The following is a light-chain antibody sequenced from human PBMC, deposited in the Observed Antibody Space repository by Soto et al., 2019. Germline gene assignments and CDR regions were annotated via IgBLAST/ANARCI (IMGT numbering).Light chain of an antibody. CDR2: GVS. CDR3: SSYAASRTRV. V-gene: IGLV2-14*01. CDR1: SSDFGDYNY. J-gene: IGLJ1*01. Sequence: LTQPASVSWSPGQSITISCTGTSSDFGDYNYVSWYQHHPDKAPKLIIFGVSNRPSGVSNRFSASKSGNTASLTISGLQVDDEADYYCSSYAASRTRVFGTGTKVTVL.